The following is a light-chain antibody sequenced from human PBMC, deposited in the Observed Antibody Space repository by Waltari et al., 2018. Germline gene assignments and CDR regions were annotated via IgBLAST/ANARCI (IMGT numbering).Light chain of an antibody. J-gene: IGKJ3*01. CDR2: RAT. CDR3: QQYNIWPGT. V-gene: IGKV1-5*03. Sequence: DIRMTQSPSTLSASVGDRVTITCRASDNIGNWLAWYQHRAGKAPNLLISRATVLESGVPSRFSGSGSGTDFTLSITSLQPGDFAVYYCQQYNIWPGTFGPGTKVDLK. CDR1: DNIGNW.